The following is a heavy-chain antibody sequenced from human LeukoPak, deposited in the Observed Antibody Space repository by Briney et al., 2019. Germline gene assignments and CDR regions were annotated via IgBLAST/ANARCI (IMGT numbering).Heavy chain of an antibody. V-gene: IGHV3-30*04. J-gene: IGHJ4*02. CDR2: ISYDGSNK. CDR1: GFTFSSYA. CDR3: ANTRGYGYYLNY. D-gene: IGHD2-15*01. Sequence: TGGSLRLSCAASGFTFSSYAIHWVRQAPGKGLEWVAVISYDGSNKYYADSVKGRFTISRDNSKNTLYLQVNSLRAEDTAVYYCANTRGYGYYLNYWGQGTLVTVSS.